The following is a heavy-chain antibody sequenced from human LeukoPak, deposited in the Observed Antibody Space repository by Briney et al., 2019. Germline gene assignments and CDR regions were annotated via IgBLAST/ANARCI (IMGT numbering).Heavy chain of an antibody. V-gene: IGHV3-30*03. CDR2: ISYDGSNK. CDR1: GFTFSSYS. Sequence: GSLRLSCAASGFTFSSYSMNWVRQAPGKGLEWVAVISYDGSNKYYADSVKGRFTISRDNSKNTLYLQMNSLRAEDTAVYYCAIWWWGTAIRGYSYGMDVGAQGPTSTVS. D-gene: IGHD2-21*02. CDR3: AIWWWGTAIRGYSYGMDV. J-gene: IGHJ6*02.